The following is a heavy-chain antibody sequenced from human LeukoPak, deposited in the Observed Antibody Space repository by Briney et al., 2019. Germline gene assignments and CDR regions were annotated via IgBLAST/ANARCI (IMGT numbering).Heavy chain of an antibody. D-gene: IGHD6-25*01. J-gene: IGHJ4*01. CDR3: VMTAAXPTDH. CDR1: GFTCNDYY. CDR2: ISAGGYPI. V-gene: IGHV3-11*04. Sequence: GGSLTLSCAGSGFTCNDYYMSWVRQAPGKGLEWLSFISAGGYPIYYADSVRGRFTISRDTAKNSLYLQMNSLRVEDTAVYYCVMTAAXPTDHWGQGALVTVSS.